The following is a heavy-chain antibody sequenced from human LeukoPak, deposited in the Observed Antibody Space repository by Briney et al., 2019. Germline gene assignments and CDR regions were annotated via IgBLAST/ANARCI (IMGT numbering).Heavy chain of an antibody. J-gene: IGHJ4*02. V-gene: IGHV4-39*01. CDR2: LSHRGNT. D-gene: IGHD3-10*01. CDR3: ARHNAPRRVGFDF. CDR1: GDSVSNDFYY. Sequence: SETLSLTCTVSGDSVSNDFYYWGWIRQPPGKGLEWVACLSHRGNTWYNPSLESRVTISVDTSKNRFSLNFNSVTAADTALYWCARHNAPRRVGFDFWDQGILVTVSS.